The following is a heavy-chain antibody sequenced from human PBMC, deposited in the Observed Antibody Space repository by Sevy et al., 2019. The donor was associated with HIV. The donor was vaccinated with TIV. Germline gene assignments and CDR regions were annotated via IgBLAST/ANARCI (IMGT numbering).Heavy chain of an antibody. Sequence: GGSLRLSCAASGFTFRTYNMNWVRLAPGKGLEWVSFIGSSSGYIYYADSVKGRFTISRDNDKNSLYLQMNSLRAEDTAVYYCTRDKTILEGRYGMDVWGQGTTVTVSS. CDR2: IGSSSGYI. J-gene: IGHJ6*02. CDR3: TRDKTILEGRYGMDV. CDR1: GFTFRTYN. V-gene: IGHV3-21*01. D-gene: IGHD3-3*01.